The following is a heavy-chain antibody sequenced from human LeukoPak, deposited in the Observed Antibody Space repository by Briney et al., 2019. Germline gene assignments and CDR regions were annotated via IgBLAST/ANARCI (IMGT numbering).Heavy chain of an antibody. J-gene: IGHJ4*02. V-gene: IGHV4-39*07. CDR2: IYYSGST. D-gene: IGHD6-13*01. CDR1: GGSISSSSYY. Sequence: SETLSLTCTVSGGSISSSSYYWGWIRQPPGKGLEWIGSIYYSGSTYYNPSLKSRVTISVDTSKNQFSLKLSSVTAADTAVYYCARRRVYSSSWFDYWGQGTLVTVSS. CDR3: ARRRVYSSSWFDY.